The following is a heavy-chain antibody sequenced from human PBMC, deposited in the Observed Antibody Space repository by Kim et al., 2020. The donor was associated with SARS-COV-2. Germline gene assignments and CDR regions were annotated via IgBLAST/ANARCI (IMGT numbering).Heavy chain of an antibody. D-gene: IGHD3-9*01. Sequence: GGSLRLSCAASGFSFSTYPMSWVRQAPGKGLEWVSAFSGSGGSTYYADSVKGRFTITRHNSKNTLYLQMKSLRADDTALYYGATDPTYDVLTGPTGDWGQGTLVTVSS. J-gene: IGHJ4*02. CDR3: ATDPTYDVLTGPTGD. CDR1: GFSFSTYP. CDR2: FSGSGGST. V-gene: IGHV3-23*01.